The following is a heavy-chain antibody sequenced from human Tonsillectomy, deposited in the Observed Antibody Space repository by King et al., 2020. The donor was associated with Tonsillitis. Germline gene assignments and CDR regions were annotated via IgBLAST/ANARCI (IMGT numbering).Heavy chain of an antibody. V-gene: IGHV1-46*03. J-gene: IGHJ4*02. D-gene: IGHD6-13*01. CDR3: AREKLAIAAGHAGSFDY. CDR1: GYTFTNFY. CDR2: INPSGCGT. Sequence: VQLVESGAEVSQPGASVKLSCKPSGYTFTNFYLHWVRQAPGQGLEWMRIINPSGCGTNYAQKFKGRDTMTMATSPSIVYMEVSSLRSEDTAVNYCAREKLAIAAGHAGSFDYWGQGTLVTVSS.